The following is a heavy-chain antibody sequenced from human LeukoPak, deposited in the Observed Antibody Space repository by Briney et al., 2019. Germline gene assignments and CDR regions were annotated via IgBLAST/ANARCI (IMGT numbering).Heavy chain of an antibody. V-gene: IGHV3-43*02. Sequence: GGSLRLPCAVSGFTFDDYAMRWVRQAPGKGLEWVSLISGDGATTYYADSVKGRFTISRDNSKNSLYLQMNSLRTEDTALYYCAKTPPSYGRWGQGTLVTVSS. CDR3: AKTPPSYGR. D-gene: IGHD1-14*01. J-gene: IGHJ4*02. CDR1: GFTFDDYA. CDR2: ISGDGATT.